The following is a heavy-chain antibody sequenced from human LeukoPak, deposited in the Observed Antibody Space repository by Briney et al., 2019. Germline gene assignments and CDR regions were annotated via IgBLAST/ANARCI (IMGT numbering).Heavy chain of an antibody. D-gene: IGHD6-13*01. J-gene: IGHJ5*02. CDR3: ARVFSGVVAAVRFDP. Sequence: SETLSLTCTVSGGSISSYYWSWILQPPGKGLAWIGYIYYSGSTNYNPSLKSRVTISVDTSKNQFSLKLSSVTAADTAVYYCARVFSGVVAAVRFDPWGQGTLVTVSS. CDR2: IYYSGST. V-gene: IGHV4-59*01. CDR1: GGSISSYY.